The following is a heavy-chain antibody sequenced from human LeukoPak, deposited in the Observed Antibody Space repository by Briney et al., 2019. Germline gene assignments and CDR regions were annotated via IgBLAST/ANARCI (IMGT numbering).Heavy chain of an antibody. J-gene: IGHJ4*02. D-gene: IGHD6-13*01. CDR2: IYPGDSNT. V-gene: IGHV5-51*01. CDR1: GYSFTNYW. CDR3: ARLAVSSIWSVYFDF. Sequence: GESLKISCKGSGYSFTNYWIGWVRQMPGKGLEWMGIIYPGDSNTRYGPSFQGQVTISADKSISTAYLQWSSLKASDTAIYYCARLAVSSIWSVYFDFWGQGTLVTVSS.